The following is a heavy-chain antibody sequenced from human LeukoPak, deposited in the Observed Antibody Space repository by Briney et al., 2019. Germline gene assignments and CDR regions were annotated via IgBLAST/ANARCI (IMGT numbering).Heavy chain of an antibody. D-gene: IGHD6-19*01. V-gene: IGHV4-39*01. CDR1: GGSISSSSYY. CDR2: IYYSGST. J-gene: IGHJ4*02. Sequence: SSETLSPTCTVSGGSISSSSYYWGWIRQPPGKGLEWIGSIYYSGSTYYNPSLKSRVTISVDTSKNQFSLKLSSVTAADTAVYYCARQSIAVAGWGNWGQGTLVTVSS. CDR3: ARQSIAVAGWGN.